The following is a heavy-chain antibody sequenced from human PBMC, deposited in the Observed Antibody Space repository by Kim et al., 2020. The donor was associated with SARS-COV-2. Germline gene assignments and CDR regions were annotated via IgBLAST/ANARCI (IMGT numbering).Heavy chain of an antibody. Sequence: GGSLRLSCAASGFTFSSYWMSWVRQAPGKGLEWVANIKQDGSEKYYVDSVKGRFTISRDNAKNSLYLQMNSRRAEDTAVYYCARDLGAFPSHYYDILTGNSDAFDIWGQGTMVTVSS. J-gene: IGHJ3*02. CDR1: GFTFSSYW. CDR2: IKQDGSEK. V-gene: IGHV3-7*01. D-gene: IGHD3-9*01. CDR3: ARDLGAFPSHYYDILTGNSDAFDI.